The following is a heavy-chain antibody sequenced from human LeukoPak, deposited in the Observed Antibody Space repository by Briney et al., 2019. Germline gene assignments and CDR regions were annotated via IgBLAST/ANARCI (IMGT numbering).Heavy chain of an antibody. V-gene: IGHV4-59*01. J-gene: IGHJ4*02. D-gene: IGHD5-12*01. CDR2: VYSSGST. CDR1: GGSISSYY. CDR3: ARGGYSGYEFDY. Sequence: PSETLSLTCTVSGGSISSYYWSWIRQPPGKGLEWIGYVYSSGSTNYNPSLKSRVTISMDTSKNHFSLNLTSLTAADTAVYYCARGGYSGYEFDYWGQGTLVTVSS.